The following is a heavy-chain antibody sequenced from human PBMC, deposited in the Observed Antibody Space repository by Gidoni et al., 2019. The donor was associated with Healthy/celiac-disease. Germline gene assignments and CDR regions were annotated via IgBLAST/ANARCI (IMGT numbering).Heavy chain of an antibody. CDR3: ARHALQLMGLDWFDP. V-gene: IGHV4-39*01. CDR2: IYYSGST. CDR1: GGSISSSSYY. Sequence: QLQLQESGPGLVKPSETLSLTCTVSGGSISSSSYYWGWIRQPPGKGLEWIGSIYYSGSTYYNPSLKSRVTISVDTSKNQFSLKLSSVTAADTAVYYCARHALQLMGLDWFDPWGQGTLVTVSS. J-gene: IGHJ5*02. D-gene: IGHD6-13*01.